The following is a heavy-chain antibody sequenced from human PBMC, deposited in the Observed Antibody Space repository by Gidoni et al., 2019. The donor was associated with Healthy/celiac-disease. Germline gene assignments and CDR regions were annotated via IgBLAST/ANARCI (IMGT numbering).Heavy chain of an antibody. V-gene: IGHV3-23*04. D-gene: IGHD3-22*01. CDR3: AVMGSSGYYNFDY. Sequence: EVQLVESGGGLVQPGGSLRLSCAASGFTFSSYAMSWVRQAPGKGLGWVSAISGSGGSTYYADSVKGRFTISRDNSKNTLYLQMNSLRAEDTAVYYCAVMGSSGYYNFDYWGQGTLVTVSS. CDR1: GFTFSSYA. CDR2: ISGSGGST. J-gene: IGHJ4*02.